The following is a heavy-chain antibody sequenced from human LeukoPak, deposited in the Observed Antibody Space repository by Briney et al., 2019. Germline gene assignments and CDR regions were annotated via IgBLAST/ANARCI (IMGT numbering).Heavy chain of an antibody. CDR1: GGSISDYY. CDR3: ARIEGDNSLDY. Sequence: SETLSLTCTVSGGSISDYYWTWIRQPPGKGLEWIAYIHSSGSTNYNPSLKSRVIISVDTSRSQLSLKLSSVTAADTAVYYCARIEGDNSLDYWGQGTLVSVSS. V-gene: IGHV4-59*01. CDR2: IHSSGST. J-gene: IGHJ4*02. D-gene: IGHD3-16*01.